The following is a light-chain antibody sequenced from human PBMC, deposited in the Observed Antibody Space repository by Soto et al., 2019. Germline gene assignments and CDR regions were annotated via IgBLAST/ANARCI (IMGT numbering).Light chain of an antibody. V-gene: IGKV3-20*01. CDR1: QSVSGTY. J-gene: IGKJ2*01. CDR3: QLYGSSRRYT. CDR2: GAS. Sequence: DIVLTQSPGTLSLSPGERATLSCRASQSVSGTYLAWYQQKPGQAPRVLIYGASSRAAGIPDRFSGSGSGTDFPLPITRLEPEDFAVYYCQLYGSSRRYTFGQGTKLEIK.